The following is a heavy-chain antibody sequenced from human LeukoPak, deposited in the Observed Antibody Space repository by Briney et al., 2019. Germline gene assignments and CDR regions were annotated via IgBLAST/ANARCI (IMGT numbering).Heavy chain of an antibody. J-gene: IGHJ4*02. Sequence: PSETLSLTCAVYGGSFSGYYWSWIRQPPGKGLEWIGEINHSGSTNYNPSLKSRVTISVDTSKNQFSLKLSSVTAADTAVYYCAMRVVPAAITWFGELFYFDYWGQGTLVTVSS. CDR3: AMRVVPAAITWFGELFYFDY. CDR2: INHSGST. CDR1: GGSFSGYY. D-gene: IGHD2-2*02. V-gene: IGHV4-34*01.